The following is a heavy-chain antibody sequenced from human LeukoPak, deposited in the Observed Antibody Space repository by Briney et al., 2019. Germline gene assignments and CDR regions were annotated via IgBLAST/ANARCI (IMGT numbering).Heavy chain of an antibody. J-gene: IGHJ4*02. V-gene: IGHV1-18*01. CDR2: ISAYNGNT. CDR3: ARDPSRITEQWLVPSQFDY. D-gene: IGHD6-19*01. CDR1: GYTFTSYG. Sequence: ASVKVSCKASGYTFTSYGISWVRQAPGQGLEWMGWISAYNGNTNYAQKLQGRVTMTTNTSTSTAYMELRSLRSDDTAVYYCARDPSRITEQWLVPSQFDYWGQGTPVTVSS.